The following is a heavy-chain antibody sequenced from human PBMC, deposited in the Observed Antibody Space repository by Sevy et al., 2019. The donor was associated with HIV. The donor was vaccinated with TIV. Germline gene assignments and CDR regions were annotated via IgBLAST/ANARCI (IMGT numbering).Heavy chain of an antibody. CDR1: GFTFSSYS. J-gene: IGHJ4*02. CDR3: AGRGGGVGATTEPFDY. D-gene: IGHD1-26*01. Sequence: GGSLRLSCAASGFTFSSYSMNWVRQAPGKGLEWVSSISSSSSYIYYADSVKGRFTISRDNAKNSLYLQMNSLRAEDTAVYYCAGRGGGVGATTEPFDYWGQGTLVTVSS. V-gene: IGHV3-21*01. CDR2: ISSSSSYI.